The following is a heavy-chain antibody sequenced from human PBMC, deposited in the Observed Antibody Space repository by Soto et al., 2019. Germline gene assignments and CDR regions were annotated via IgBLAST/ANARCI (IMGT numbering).Heavy chain of an antibody. CDR1: GLNFDDFA. D-gene: IGHD3-16*01. CDR2: ITWNSRVL. J-gene: IGHJ4*02. Sequence: GGSLRLSCVGTGLNFDDFAMHWVRQAPGKGLEWVSGITWNSRVLAYADSVKGRFTISRDNARNSLYLQMDSLRDEDTALYYCAISQDRGGRTTFIYWGQGTQVTVSS. V-gene: IGHV3-9*01. CDR3: AISQDRGGRTTFIY.